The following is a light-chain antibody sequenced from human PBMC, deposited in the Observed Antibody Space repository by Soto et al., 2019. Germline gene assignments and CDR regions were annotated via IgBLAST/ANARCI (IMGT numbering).Light chain of an antibody. J-gene: IGLJ2*01. CDR3: QSYDSSNHVV. Sequence: NFMLTQPHSVSESPGKTVTISCTRSSGSIASNYVQWYQQRPGSAPTTVIYEDNQRPSGVPARFSGSIDSSSNSASLTISGMKTEDEADVYCQSYDSSNHVVFGGGTKLTVL. V-gene: IGLV6-57*04. CDR1: SGSIASNY. CDR2: EDN.